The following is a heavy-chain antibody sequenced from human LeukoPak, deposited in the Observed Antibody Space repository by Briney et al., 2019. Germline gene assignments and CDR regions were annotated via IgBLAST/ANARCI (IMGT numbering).Heavy chain of an antibody. CDR3: AGSSNWLPSDH. CDR2: IFYSGST. CDR1: SGSISTSNYY. Sequence: SETLSLTCTVSSGSISTSNYYWGWVRQPPGKALEWIGNIFYSGSTYYSPSLKSRVTISLDTSRNQFSLKLNSVTAADTAVYYCAGSSNWLPSDHWGQGTLVTVSS. J-gene: IGHJ4*02. V-gene: IGHV4-39*07. D-gene: IGHD6-13*01.